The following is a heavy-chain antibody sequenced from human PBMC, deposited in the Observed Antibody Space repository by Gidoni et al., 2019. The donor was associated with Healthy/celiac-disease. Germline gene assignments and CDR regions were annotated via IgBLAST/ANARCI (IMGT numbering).Heavy chain of an antibody. CDR2: ISWNSGSI. J-gene: IGHJ3*02. Sequence: EVQLVESGGGLVQPGRSLRLSCAASGFTFDDYAMHWVRQAPGKGLECVSGISWNSGSIGYADSVKGRFTISRDNAKNSLYLQMNSLRAEDTALYYCAKRKGTTSILWGGGAFDIWGQGTMVTVSS. V-gene: IGHV3-9*01. CDR3: AKRKGTTSILWGGGAFDI. CDR1: GFTFDDYA. D-gene: IGHD2-21*01.